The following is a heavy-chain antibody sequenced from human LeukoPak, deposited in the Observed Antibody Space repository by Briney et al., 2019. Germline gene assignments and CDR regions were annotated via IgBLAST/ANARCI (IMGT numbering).Heavy chain of an antibody. J-gene: IGHJ4*02. Sequence: PSETLSLTCTVSGGSISSGGYYWSWIRQPPGKGVEWIGYIYHSGSTYYNPSLKSRVTISVDRSKNQFSLKLSSVTAADTAVYYCARENTMVRGVIESFDYWGQGTLVTVSS. CDR1: GGSISSGGYY. D-gene: IGHD3-10*01. V-gene: IGHV4-30-2*01. CDR2: IYHSGST. CDR3: ARENTMVRGVIESFDY.